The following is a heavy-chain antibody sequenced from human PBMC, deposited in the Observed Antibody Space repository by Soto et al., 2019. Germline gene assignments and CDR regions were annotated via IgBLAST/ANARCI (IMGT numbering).Heavy chain of an antibody. CDR3: AHRRTPALIDY. CDR1: GFSLTTRGVG. V-gene: IGHV2-5*02. Sequence: QITLKESGPALVKPTQTLTLTCTFSGFSLTTRGVGVGWIRQPPRKALEWLALIYWDDDRRYSPSLKSRLTIPKDTSKNQVVLIMTNMGPVDTASYYCAHRRTPALIDYFGQGTVVTVSS. D-gene: IGHD1-7*01. J-gene: IGHJ4*02. CDR2: IYWDDDR.